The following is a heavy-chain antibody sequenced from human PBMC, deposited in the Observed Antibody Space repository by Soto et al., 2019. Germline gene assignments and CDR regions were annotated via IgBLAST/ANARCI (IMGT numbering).Heavy chain of an antibody. CDR2: IYWDDDK. V-gene: IGHV2-5*02. Sequence: GSGPTLVNPTQTLTLTCTFSGFSLSTRGVGVSWIRQPPGKALEWLALIYWDDDKRYSPSLKSRLTITKDTSKNQVILTMTNMDPVDTGTYYCAHDSSGWYGMDVWGQGTTVTVSS. CDR1: GFSLSTRGVG. CDR3: AHDSSGWYGMDV. D-gene: IGHD6-19*01. J-gene: IGHJ6*02.